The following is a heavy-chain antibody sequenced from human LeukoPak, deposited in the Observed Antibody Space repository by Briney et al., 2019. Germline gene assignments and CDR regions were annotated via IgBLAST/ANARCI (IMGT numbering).Heavy chain of an antibody. D-gene: IGHD3-10*01. CDR1: GFTFSSYA. V-gene: IGHV3-74*01. CDR2: FLSDGSRT. Sequence: GGSLRLSCAASGFTFSSYAMSWVRQAPGKGLEWVSRFLSDGSRTTYADSVKGRFTISGDNAKNTLYLQMNSLRAEDTAVYYCARVGDYGSGFDFWGQGTLVTVSS. J-gene: IGHJ4*02. CDR3: ARVGDYGSGFDF.